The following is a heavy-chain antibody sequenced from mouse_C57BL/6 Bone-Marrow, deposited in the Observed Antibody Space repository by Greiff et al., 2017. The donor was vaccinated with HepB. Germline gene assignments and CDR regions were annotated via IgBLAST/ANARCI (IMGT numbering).Heavy chain of an antibody. V-gene: IGHV1-81*01. J-gene: IGHJ4*01. CDR1: GYTFTSYG. CDR3: ASGGGYYLYAMDY. D-gene: IGHD2-3*01. CDR2: IYPRSSNT. Sequence: VQLQQSGAELARPGASVKLSCKASGYTFTSYGISWVKQRTGQGLEWIGEIYPRSSNTYYNEKFKGKATLTADKSSSPAYMELRSLTSEDSAVYFCASGGGYYLYAMDYWGQGTSVTVSS.